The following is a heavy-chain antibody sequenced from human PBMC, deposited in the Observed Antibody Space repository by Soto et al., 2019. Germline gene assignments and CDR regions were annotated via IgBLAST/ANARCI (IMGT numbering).Heavy chain of an antibody. J-gene: IGHJ5*02. CDR1: GYIFTSWR. V-gene: IGHV1-18*01. CDR2: INPYNGKT. Sequence: ASVKVSCKASGYIFTSWRITWVRQAPGQGLEYMGWINPYNGKTNYAQKFQGRVTVTTDTSTNTAYMELGSLRSDDTALYYCARESGGLDPWGQGTLVTVSS. CDR3: ARESGGLDP.